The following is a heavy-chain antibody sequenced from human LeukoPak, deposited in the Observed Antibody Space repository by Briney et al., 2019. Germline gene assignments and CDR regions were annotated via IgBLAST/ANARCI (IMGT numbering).Heavy chain of an antibody. D-gene: IGHD6-13*01. J-gene: IGHJ3*02. V-gene: IGHV3-23*01. CDR2: IDVSGTER. CDR1: GFIFSTYE. CDR3: AKEHGGSSWYEDAFDI. Sequence: PGGSLRLSCVASGFIFSTYEMNWVRQAPGKGLEWVSFIDVSGTERNYADSVKGRFTISRDNSKNTLYLQMNSLRAEDTAVYYCAKEHGGSSWYEDAFDIWGQGTMVTVSS.